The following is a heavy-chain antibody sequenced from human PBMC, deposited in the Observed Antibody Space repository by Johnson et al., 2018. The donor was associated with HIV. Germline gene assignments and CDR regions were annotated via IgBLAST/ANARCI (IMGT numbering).Heavy chain of an antibody. J-gene: IGHJ3*02. D-gene: IGHD3-22*01. CDR2: ISYDGSNK. Sequence: QVQLVESGGGVVQPGRSLKLSCAASGFTFSSYAMHWVRQAPGKGLDWVAVISYDGSNKYYADSVKGRFTISRDNYKNTLYLQMNSLRGEDTAVYYCASRYDSSGYYPDAFDIWGQGTMVTVSS. V-gene: IGHV3-30-3*01. CDR1: GFTFSSYA. CDR3: ASRYDSSGYYPDAFDI.